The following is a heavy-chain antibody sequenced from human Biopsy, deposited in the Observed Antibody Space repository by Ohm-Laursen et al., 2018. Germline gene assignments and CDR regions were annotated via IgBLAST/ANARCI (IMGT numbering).Heavy chain of an antibody. J-gene: IGHJ6*02. CDR3: AKDKNDILTPGEGLDV. D-gene: IGHD3-9*01. V-gene: IGHV1-46*01. CDR1: GNTFATYH. CDR2: ISPSGATT. Sequence: ASVKVSCKASGNTFATYHIHWVRQAPGQGLEWMGVISPSGATTSFSQKFQGRITMTRDTSTGTVYMDLNSLRPEDTAFYYCAKDKNDILTPGEGLDVWGHGTTVTVSS.